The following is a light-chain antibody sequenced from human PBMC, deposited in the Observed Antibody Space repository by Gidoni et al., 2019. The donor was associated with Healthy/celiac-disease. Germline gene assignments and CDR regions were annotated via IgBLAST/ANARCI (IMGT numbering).Light chain of an antibody. CDR2: DAS. CDR3: QQRSNWPGT. Sequence: DIVLTQSPAPLSLSPGERATLSCRASQSVSSYLAWYQQKPGQAPRLLIYDASNRATGIPARFSGSGSGTDFTLTISSLEPEDFAVYYCQQRSNWPGTFGQGTKVEIK. J-gene: IGKJ1*01. CDR1: QSVSSY. V-gene: IGKV3-11*01.